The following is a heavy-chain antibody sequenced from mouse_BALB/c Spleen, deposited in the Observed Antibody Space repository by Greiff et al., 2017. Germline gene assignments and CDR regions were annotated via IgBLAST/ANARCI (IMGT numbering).Heavy chain of an antibody. Sequence: EVQLQESGPELVKPGASVKISCKTSGYTFTEYTMHWVKQSHGKSLEWIGGINPNNGGTSYNQKFKGKATLTVDKSSSTAYMELRSLTSEDSAVYYCARCHYYGSSRYYFDYWGQGTTLTVSS. CDR3: ARCHYYGSSRYYFDY. V-gene: IGHV1-18*01. D-gene: IGHD1-1*01. CDR2: INPNNGGT. CDR1: GYTFTEYT. J-gene: IGHJ2*01.